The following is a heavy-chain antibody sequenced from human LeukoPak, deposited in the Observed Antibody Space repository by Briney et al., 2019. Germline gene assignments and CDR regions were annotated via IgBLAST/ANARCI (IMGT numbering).Heavy chain of an antibody. V-gene: IGHV4-59*12. J-gene: IGHJ4*02. D-gene: IGHD2-8*01. Sequence: SETLSLTCTVSGGSISSYYWSWIRQPPGKGLEWIGYIYYSGSTNYNPSLKSRVTISVDKSKNQFSLKLSSVTAADTAVYYCASESRGDCTNGVCGFDYWGQGTLVTVSS. CDR2: IYYSGST. CDR1: GGSISSYY. CDR3: ASESRGDCTNGVCGFDY.